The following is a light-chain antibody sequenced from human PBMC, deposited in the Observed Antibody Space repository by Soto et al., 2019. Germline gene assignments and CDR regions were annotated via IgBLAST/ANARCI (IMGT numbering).Light chain of an antibody. V-gene: IGKV1-8*01. CDR3: QQYYSFPLT. CDR2: AAS. Sequence: IRLTLAPSSFSASTGDRVTITYRASQGISSYLAWYQQKPGKAPKLLIYAASSLQSGVPSRFSGSGSGTDFTLTISCLQSEDFATYYCQQYYSFPLTFGGGTKVDIK. J-gene: IGKJ4*01. CDR1: QGISSY.